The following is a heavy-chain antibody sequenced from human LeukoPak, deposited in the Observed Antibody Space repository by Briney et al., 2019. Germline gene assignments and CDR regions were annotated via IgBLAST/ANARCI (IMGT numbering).Heavy chain of an antibody. CDR3: ARVLSGYPDY. CDR1: GDTFNNYA. V-gene: IGHV1-69*06. Sequence: SVKVSCKASGDTFNNYAISWVRQAPGQGLEWMGGIIPIFGTANYAQKFQGRLTITADKSTSTAYMELSSLRSEDTAVYYCARVLSGYPDYWGQGTLVTVSS. CDR2: IIPIFGTA. J-gene: IGHJ4*02. D-gene: IGHD5-12*01.